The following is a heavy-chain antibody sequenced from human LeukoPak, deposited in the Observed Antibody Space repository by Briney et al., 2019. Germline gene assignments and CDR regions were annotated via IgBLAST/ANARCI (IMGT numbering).Heavy chain of an antibody. Sequence: PSETLSLTCTVSGGSISSYYWSWIRQPPGKGLEWIGYIYYSGSTNYNPSLKSRVTISVDTSKNQFSLELSSVTAADTAVYYCARHGKYSSSWYIPIFDYWGQGTLVTVSS. J-gene: IGHJ4*02. CDR1: GGSISSYY. CDR3: ARHGKYSSSWYIPIFDY. CDR2: IYYSGST. V-gene: IGHV4-59*08. D-gene: IGHD6-13*01.